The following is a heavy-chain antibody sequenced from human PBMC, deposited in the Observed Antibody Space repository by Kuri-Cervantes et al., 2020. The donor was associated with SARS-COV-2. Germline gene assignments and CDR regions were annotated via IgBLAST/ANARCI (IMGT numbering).Heavy chain of an antibody. Sequence: SETLSLTCTVSGGSISSSSYYWGWIRQPPGKGLEWIGSIYYSGSTYYNPSLKSRVTISVDTSKNQFSLKLSSVTAADTAVYYCAKDRGYSSSWYTFVGSDYWGQGTLVTVSS. CDR3: AKDRGYSSSWYTFVGSDY. V-gene: IGHV4-39*07. CDR2: IYYSGST. J-gene: IGHJ4*02. D-gene: IGHD6-13*01. CDR1: GGSISSSSYY.